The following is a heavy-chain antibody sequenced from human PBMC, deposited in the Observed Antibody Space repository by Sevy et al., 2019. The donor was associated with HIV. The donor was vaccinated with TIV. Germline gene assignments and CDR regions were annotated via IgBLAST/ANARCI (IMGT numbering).Heavy chain of an antibody. J-gene: IGHJ5*02. CDR2: ISPGGDSI. CDR1: GFIFNDYY. Sequence: GGSLRLSCAASGFIFNDYYMTWIRQAPGKGLEWISYISPGGDSIFYVDSVKGRFTISRDKAKNSLYLEMNSLTSEETAVYYCARAVLSDFWSGSTIENNWFDPWGQGTLVTVSS. CDR3: ARAVLSDFWSGSTIENNWFDP. V-gene: IGHV3-11*01. D-gene: IGHD3-3*01.